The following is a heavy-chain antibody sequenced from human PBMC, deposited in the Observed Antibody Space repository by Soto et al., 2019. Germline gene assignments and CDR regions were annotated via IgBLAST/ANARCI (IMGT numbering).Heavy chain of an antibody. CDR1: GFILSDCA. CDR3: AKKIYHRFDP. CDR2: ISSSSRII. Sequence: PLGVLRLSCATSGFILSDCAMNWVRQAPGKGLEWVSYISSSSRIIYYADSVKGRFTVSRDNSRNSLYLQMNSLRAEDTAIYYCAKKIYHRFDPWGPGTLVTVSS. D-gene: IGHD3-16*02. V-gene: IGHV3-48*01. J-gene: IGHJ5*02.